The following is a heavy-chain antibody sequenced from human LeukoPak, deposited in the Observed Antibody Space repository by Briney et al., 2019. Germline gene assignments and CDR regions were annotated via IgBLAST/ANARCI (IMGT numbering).Heavy chain of an antibody. V-gene: IGHV3-66*01. Sequence: GGSLRLSCAASGFTVSSNYMSWVRQAPGKGLERVSVIYSGGSTYYADSVKGRFTISRDNSKNTLYLQMNSLRAEDTAVYYCARAYYYYYYGMDVWGQGSTVTVS. J-gene: IGHJ6*02. CDR3: ARAYYYYYYGMDV. CDR1: GFTVSSNY. CDR2: IYSGGST.